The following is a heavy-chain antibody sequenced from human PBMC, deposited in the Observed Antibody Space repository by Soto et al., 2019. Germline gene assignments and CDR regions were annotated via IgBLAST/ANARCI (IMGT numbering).Heavy chain of an antibody. V-gene: IGHV4-34*01. J-gene: IGHJ5*02. D-gene: IGHD6-13*01. CDR3: ARITRIAAANGPKNGFDP. CDR2: INHSGST. CDR1: GGSFSGYY. Sequence: SETLYITCAVYGGSFSGYYGSWIPQPPGKELEWIGEINHSGSTNYNPSLKSRVTISVDTSKNQFSLKLSSVTAADTAVYYCARITRIAAANGPKNGFDPWGQGTLVTVSS.